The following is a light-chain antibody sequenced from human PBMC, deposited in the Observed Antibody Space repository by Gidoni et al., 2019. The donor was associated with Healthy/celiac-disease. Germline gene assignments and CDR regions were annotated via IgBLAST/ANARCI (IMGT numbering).Light chain of an antibody. V-gene: IGKV3-11*01. CDR3: QQRSNWPLT. CDR2: DAS. J-gene: IGKJ4*01. Sequence: EIVLTQSPATLSLSPGERATLSCRAGQSVTTYLAWYQQKPGQAPRLLIYDASNRATGIPARFSGSGSGTDFTLTISSLEPEDVAVYYCQQRSNWPLTFGGXTKVEIK. CDR1: QSVTTY.